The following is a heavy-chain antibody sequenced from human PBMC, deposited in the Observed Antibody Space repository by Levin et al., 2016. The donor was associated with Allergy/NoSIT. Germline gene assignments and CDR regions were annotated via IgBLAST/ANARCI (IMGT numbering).Heavy chain of an antibody. J-gene: IGHJ4*02. CDR1: GFTFSTYS. CDR2: IRSGSTTI. V-gene: IGHV3-48*04. CDR3: ARELDY. Sequence: GESLKISCAASGFTFSTYSMNWVRQAPGKGLEWVSYIRSGSTTIYYADSVKGRFTISRDNAKNSLYLQMNSLRAEDTAVYYCARELDYWGQGTLVTVSS.